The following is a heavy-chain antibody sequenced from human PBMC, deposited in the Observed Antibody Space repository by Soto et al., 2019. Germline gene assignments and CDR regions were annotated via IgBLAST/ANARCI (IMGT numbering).Heavy chain of an antibody. CDR1: GGTFSSYA. Sequence: SVKVSFKASGGTFSSYAISWVRQAPGQGLEWMGGIIPIFGTANYAQKFQGRVTITADESTSTAYMELSSLRSEDTAVYYCARRYDILTAPRAYYYYYYGMDVWGQGTTVTVSS. CDR3: ARRYDILTAPRAYYYYYYGMDV. V-gene: IGHV1-69*13. J-gene: IGHJ6*02. CDR2: IIPIFGTA. D-gene: IGHD3-9*01.